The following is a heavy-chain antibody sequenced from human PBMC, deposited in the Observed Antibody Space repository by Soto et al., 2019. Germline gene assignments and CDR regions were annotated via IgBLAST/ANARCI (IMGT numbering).Heavy chain of an antibody. Sequence: PGGSLRLFSAASGFTFSSCDMHWVRQAPGKGLGRGADIWYDGSNKYYAVVVYGRCTISRDNSKHSLDPQMNSPGTLTIAVFYCARREQTLDYYDFYDMDVWGQGTTVTVSS. V-gene: IGHV3-33*01. CDR1: GFTFSSCD. CDR2: IWYDGSNK. J-gene: IGHJ6*02. D-gene: IGHD1-26*01. CDR3: ARREQTLDYYDFYDMDV.